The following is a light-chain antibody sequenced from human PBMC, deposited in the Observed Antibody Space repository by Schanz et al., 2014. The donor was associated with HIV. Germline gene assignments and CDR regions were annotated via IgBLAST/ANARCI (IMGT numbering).Light chain of an antibody. J-gene: IGKJ3*01. V-gene: IGKV1-39*01. CDR2: ATS. CDR1: QSISIS. CDR3: QQDGSS. Sequence: DVHMTQSPSSLSASVGDTVTITCRASQSISISLNWYQQKPGKAPQLLIYATSLLHTGVPSRFSGSGSGTHFTLTISRLEPEDFAVYYCQQDGSSFGPGTKVEIK.